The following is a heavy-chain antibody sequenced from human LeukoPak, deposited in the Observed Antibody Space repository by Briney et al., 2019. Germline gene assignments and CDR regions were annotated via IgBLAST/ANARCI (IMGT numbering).Heavy chain of an antibody. D-gene: IGHD6-19*01. V-gene: IGHV1-2*02. CDR2: INPNSGGT. CDR3: ARDASSGWYRDDAFDI. Sequence: ASVKVSCKASGYTFSGYYMHWVRQAPGQGLEWMGWINPNSGGTKYAQKFQGRVTMTRDTSISTAYMELSRLRSDDTAVYYCARDASSGWYRDDAFDIWGQGTMVTVSS. J-gene: IGHJ3*02. CDR1: GYTFSGYY.